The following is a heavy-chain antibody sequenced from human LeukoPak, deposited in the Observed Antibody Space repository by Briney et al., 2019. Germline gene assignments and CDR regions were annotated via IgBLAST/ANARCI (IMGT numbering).Heavy chain of an antibody. V-gene: IGHV2-5*01. D-gene: IGHD5-12*01. CDR1: GFSLSTSGVG. J-gene: IGHJ5*02. CDR3: ARSYSDYDYFNNWFDP. CDR2: IYWNDDK. Sequence: ESGPTLVKPTQTLTLTCTFSGFSLSTSGVGVGWILQPPGKALEWLALIYWNDDKRYSPSLKSRLTISKDTSKNPVVLTMTNMDPVDTATYYCARSYSDYDYFNNWFDPWGQGTLVTVSS.